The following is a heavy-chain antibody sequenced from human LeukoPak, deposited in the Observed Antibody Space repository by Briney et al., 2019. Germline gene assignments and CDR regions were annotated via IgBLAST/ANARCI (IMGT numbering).Heavy chain of an antibody. V-gene: IGHV1-69*13. Sequence: SVTVSCKASGGTFSSYAISWVRQAPGQGLEWMGGIIPIFGTANYAQKFQGRVTITADESTSTAYMELSSLRSEDTAVYYCARGQRYCSSTSCYSYAFDIWGQGTMVTVSS. CDR1: GGTFSSYA. CDR2: IIPIFGTA. J-gene: IGHJ3*02. CDR3: ARGQRYCSSTSCYSYAFDI. D-gene: IGHD2-2*02.